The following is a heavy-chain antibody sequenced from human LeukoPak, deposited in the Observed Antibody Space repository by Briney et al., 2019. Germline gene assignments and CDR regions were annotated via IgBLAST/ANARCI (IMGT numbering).Heavy chain of an antibody. J-gene: IGHJ6*02. CDR2: IYYSGST. Sequence: PSETLSLTCTVSGGSISSSSYYWGWIRQPPGKGLEWIGSIYYSGSTYYNPSLKSRVTISVDTSKNQFSLKLSSVTAADTAVYYCARDKLTIFGVAPFYYYYGMDVWGQGTTVTVSS. CDR3: ARDKLTIFGVAPFYYYYGMDV. CDR1: GGSISSSSYY. V-gene: IGHV4-39*02. D-gene: IGHD3-3*01.